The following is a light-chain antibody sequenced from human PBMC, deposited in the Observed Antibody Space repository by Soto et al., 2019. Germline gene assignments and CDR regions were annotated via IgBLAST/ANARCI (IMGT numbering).Light chain of an antibody. CDR1: QSVSSY. J-gene: IGKJ1*01. Sequence: EIVLTQSPATLSLSPGERATLSCRASQSVSSYLAWYQQRPGQAPRLLIYDASNRATGIPARFSGSGSGTDFTLPISSLEPEDFAVYYCQKRSNWPGTFGQGTKVEIK. CDR3: QKRSNWPGT. V-gene: IGKV3-11*01. CDR2: DAS.